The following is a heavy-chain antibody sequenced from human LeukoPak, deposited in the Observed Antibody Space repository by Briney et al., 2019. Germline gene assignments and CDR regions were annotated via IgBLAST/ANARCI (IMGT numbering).Heavy chain of an antibody. CDR3: ARGRRGRYYDISRYNYFDY. V-gene: IGHV4-61*08. J-gene: IGHJ4*02. Sequence: SETLSLTCTVSGGSISSGGYYWSWIRQHPGKGLEWIGYIYYSGSTYYNPSLKSRVTILVDTSKDQVSLKLSSVTAADTAVYYCARGRRGRYYDISRYNYFDYWGQGTLVSVSS. CDR1: GGSISSGGYY. D-gene: IGHD3-22*01. CDR2: IYYSGST.